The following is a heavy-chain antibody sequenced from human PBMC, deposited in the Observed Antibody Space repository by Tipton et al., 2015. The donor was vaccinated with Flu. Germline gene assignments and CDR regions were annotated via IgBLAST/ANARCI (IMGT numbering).Heavy chain of an antibody. Sequence: TLSLTCTVSGGSVSSDYWSWIRQPAGKGLEWIGRIYSSGSTNYNPSLKSRVTMSQDTSKNQFSLKLTSVTAADTAVYYCVRCMSGSYCHCFDFWGQGTLVTVSP. CDR3: VRCMSGSYCHCFDF. CDR1: GGSVSSDY. CDR2: IYSSGST. D-gene: IGHD1-26*01. V-gene: IGHV4-4*07. J-gene: IGHJ4*02.